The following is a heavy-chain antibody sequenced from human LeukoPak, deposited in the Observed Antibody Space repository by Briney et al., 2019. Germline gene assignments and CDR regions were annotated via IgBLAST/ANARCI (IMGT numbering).Heavy chain of an antibody. CDR3: ARGSIIRGVPFDY. V-gene: IGHV6-1*01. D-gene: IGHD3-10*01. CDR2: TWYRSKWYN. J-gene: IGHJ4*02. CDR1: GDSVSSNSTT. Sequence: SQTLSLTCAISGDSVSSNSTTWNWIRQSPSRGLEWLGRTWYRSKWYNEYTVSVKSRIKINPDTSKNQSSLQLNSVTPEDTAVYYCARGSIIRGVPFDYWGQGTLVTVSS.